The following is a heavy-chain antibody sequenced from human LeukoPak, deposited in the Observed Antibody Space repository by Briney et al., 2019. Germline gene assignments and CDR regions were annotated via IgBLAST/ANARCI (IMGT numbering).Heavy chain of an antibody. Sequence: PGRSLTLSCAPSGFTFSDFCMHWVRQAPGGWLGWVAVMPNDERDTYYAASVKGRFTISRDNSKNTLYLQVNSLRAEDTAVYYCARDRRKSLGTSYFDYWGQGTLVTVSS. CDR3: ARDRRKSLGTSYFDY. V-gene: IGHV3-33*01. CDR2: MPNDERDT. J-gene: IGHJ4*02. D-gene: IGHD3-10*01. CDR1: GFTFSDFC.